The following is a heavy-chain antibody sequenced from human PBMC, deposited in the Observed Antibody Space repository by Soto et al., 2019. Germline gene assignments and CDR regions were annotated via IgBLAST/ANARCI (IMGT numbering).Heavy chain of an antibody. V-gene: IGHV6-1*01. CDR1: GDSVSSNTAA. J-gene: IGHJ6*03. CDR3: ARDLDSGYSNYYYYMDV. D-gene: IGHD5-12*01. CDR2: TYFRSRWYN. Sequence: SQTLSLTCAISGDSVSSNTAAWHWIRQSPSRGLEWLGRTYFRSRWYNDYAVSVKSRITINADTSKNQFSLHLNSVSPEDTAVYYCARDLDSGYSNYYYYMDVWGKGTTVTVSS.